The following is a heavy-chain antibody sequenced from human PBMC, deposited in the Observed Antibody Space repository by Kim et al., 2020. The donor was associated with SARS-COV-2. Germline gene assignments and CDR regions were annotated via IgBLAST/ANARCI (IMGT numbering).Heavy chain of an antibody. Sequence: PSLKSRVTISVDTSKNQFSLKLSSVTAADTAVYYCARDLELEMVRGVMDVWGQGTTVTVSS. V-gene: IGHV4-31*02. CDR3: ARDLELEMVRGVMDV. J-gene: IGHJ6*02. D-gene: IGHD3-10*01.